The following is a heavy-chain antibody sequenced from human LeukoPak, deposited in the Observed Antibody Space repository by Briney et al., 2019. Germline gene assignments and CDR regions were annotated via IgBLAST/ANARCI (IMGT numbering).Heavy chain of an antibody. V-gene: IGHV4-39*07. CDR2: INHSGST. CDR1: GGSISSSSYY. D-gene: IGHD1-7*01. Sequence: SETLSLTCTVSGGSISSSSYYWGWIRQPPGKGLEWIGEINHSGSTNYNPSLKSRVTISVDTSKNQFSLKLSSVTAADTAVYYCARAATGTTNFDYWGQGTLVTVSS. CDR3: ARAATGTTNFDY. J-gene: IGHJ4*02.